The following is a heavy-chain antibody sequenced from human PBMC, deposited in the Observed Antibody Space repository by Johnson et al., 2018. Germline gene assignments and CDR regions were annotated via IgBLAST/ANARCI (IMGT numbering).Heavy chain of an antibody. CDR1: GFAFSSYW. D-gene: IGHD5-18*01. V-gene: IGHV3-7*01. CDR2: IKEDGNKI. CDR3: ARVTDVETPILDYYYHYMDV. Sequence: VQLVESGGGLVQPGGSLRLSCAASGFAFSSYWMSWVRQAPGKGLEWVANIKEDGNKIYYVDSVRGRFTISRDNAKYSLYLQMNSLRAGDTAVYYCARVTDVETPILDYYYHYMDVWGKGTKVTVSS. J-gene: IGHJ6*03.